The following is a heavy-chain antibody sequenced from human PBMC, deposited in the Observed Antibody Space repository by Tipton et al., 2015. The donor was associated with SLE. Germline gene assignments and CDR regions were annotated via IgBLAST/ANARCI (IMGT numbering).Heavy chain of an antibody. J-gene: IGHJ4*02. CDR1: GGSISSGNW. CDR3: ARGHRVRGDPYFDY. D-gene: IGHD3-10*01. V-gene: IGHV4-4*02. CDR2: IYYSGST. Sequence: GLVKPSGTLSLTCDVSGGSISSGNWWTWVRQPPGKGLEWIGYIYYSGSTNYNPSLKSRVTISVDTSKNQFSLKLSSVTAADTAVYYCARGHRVRGDPYFDYWGQGTLVTVSS.